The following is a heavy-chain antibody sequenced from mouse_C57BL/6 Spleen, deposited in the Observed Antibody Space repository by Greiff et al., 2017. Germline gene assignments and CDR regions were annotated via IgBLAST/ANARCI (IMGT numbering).Heavy chain of an antibody. D-gene: IGHD1-1*01. Sequence: QVQLQQPGAELVKPGASVKLSCKASGYTFTSYWMHWVKQRPGQGLEWIGMIHPNSGSTNYNEKFKSKATLTVDKSSSTAYMQLSSLTSEDSAVYYCARREVTTVGAPYYYAMDDWGQVTSVTVSS. CDR3: ARREVTTVGAPYYYAMDD. J-gene: IGHJ4*01. CDR2: IHPNSGST. V-gene: IGHV1-64*01. CDR1: GYTFTSYW.